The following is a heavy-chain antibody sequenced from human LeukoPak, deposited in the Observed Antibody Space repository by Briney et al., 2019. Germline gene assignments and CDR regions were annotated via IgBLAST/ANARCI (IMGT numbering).Heavy chain of an antibody. CDR1: GFPFSSYS. CDR3: ARASSNYLDY. CDR2: ISSSSSYM. V-gene: IGHV3-21*01. D-gene: IGHD4-11*01. Sequence: GSLRLSCAASGFPFSSYSMNWVRQAPGKGLEWVSSISSSSSYMDYADSVKGRFTISRDNAKNSLYLQMNSLRAKDTAVYYCARASSNYLDYWGQGTLVTVSS. J-gene: IGHJ4*02.